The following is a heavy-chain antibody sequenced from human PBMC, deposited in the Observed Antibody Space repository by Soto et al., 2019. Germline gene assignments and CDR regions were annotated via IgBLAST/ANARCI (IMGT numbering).Heavy chain of an antibody. J-gene: IGHJ4*02. CDR2: ISWNSGSI. V-gene: IGHV3-9*01. CDR1: GFTFDDYA. Sequence: SGGSLRLSCAASGFTFDDYAMHWVRQAPGKGLEWVSGISWNSGSIGYADSVKGRFTISRDNAKNSLYLQMNSLRAEDTALYYCAKGSEVPVLDYWGQGTLVTVSS. D-gene: IGHD2-2*01. CDR3: AKGSEVPVLDY.